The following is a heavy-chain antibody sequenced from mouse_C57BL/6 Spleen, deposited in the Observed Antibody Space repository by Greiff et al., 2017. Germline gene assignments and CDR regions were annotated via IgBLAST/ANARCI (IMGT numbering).Heavy chain of an antibody. CDR3: ARVLTGALFDY. V-gene: IGHV5-4*01. CDR2: ISDGGSYT. J-gene: IGHJ2*01. CDR1: GFTFSSYA. D-gene: IGHD4-1*01. Sequence: DVHLVESGGGLVKPGGSLKLSCAASGFTFSSYAMSWVRQTPEKRLEWVATISDGGSYTYYPDNVKGRFTISRDNAKNNLYLQMSHLKSEDTAMYYCARVLTGALFDYWGQGTTLTGSS.